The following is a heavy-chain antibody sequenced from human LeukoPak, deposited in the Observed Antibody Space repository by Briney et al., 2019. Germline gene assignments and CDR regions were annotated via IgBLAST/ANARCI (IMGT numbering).Heavy chain of an antibody. CDR2: TYYRSKWYS. J-gene: IGHJ4*02. Sequence: SQTLSLTCVISGDSVSNNGAAWNWIRQSPSRGLEWLGRTYYRSKWYSDSAVSVKGRITISADTSKNQFSLQLQSVTPEDTAVYFCARGGSGMTLSLFASWGQGTLVTVSS. V-gene: IGHV6-1*01. CDR1: GDSVSNNGAA. D-gene: IGHD6-13*01. CDR3: ARGGSGMTLSLFAS.